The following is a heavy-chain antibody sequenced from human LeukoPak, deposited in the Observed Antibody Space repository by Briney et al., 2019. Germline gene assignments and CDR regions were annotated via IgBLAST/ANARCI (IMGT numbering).Heavy chain of an antibody. CDR1: GFTVSSNY. CDR2: ISGSGGST. CDR3: AKGLVEWELSTGIDY. Sequence: PGGSLRLSCATSGFTVSSNYMSWVRQAPGKGLEWVSAISGSGGSTYYADSVKGRFTISRDNSKNTLYLQMNSLRAEDTAVYYCAKGLVEWELSTGIDYWGQGTLVTVSS. D-gene: IGHD1-26*01. V-gene: IGHV3-23*01. J-gene: IGHJ4*02.